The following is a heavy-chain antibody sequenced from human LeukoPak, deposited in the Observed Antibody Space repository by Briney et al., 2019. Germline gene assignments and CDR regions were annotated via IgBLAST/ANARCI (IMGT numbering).Heavy chain of an antibody. CDR2: IRYDGSNK. Sequence: GGSLRLSCVASGFTFSSYGMHWVRQAPGKGLEWVAFIRYDGSNKYYADSVKGRFTISRDNSKNTLYLQMNSLRAGDTAVYYCARGGTMVRETLDVWGKGTTVTVSS. CDR3: ARGGTMVRETLDV. J-gene: IGHJ6*04. D-gene: IGHD3-10*01. CDR1: GFTFSSYG. V-gene: IGHV3-30*02.